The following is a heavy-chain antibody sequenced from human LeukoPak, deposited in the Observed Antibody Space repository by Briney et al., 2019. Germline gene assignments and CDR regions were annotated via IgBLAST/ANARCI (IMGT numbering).Heavy chain of an antibody. D-gene: IGHD6-19*01. J-gene: IGHJ6*02. CDR1: GYTFTSYG. CDR3: AGPRGGYSSGWYGYYYGMDV. CDR2: ISAYNGNT. Sequence: ASVKVSCKASGYTFTSYGISWVRQAPGQGLEWMGWISAYNGNTNYAQKLQGRVTMTTDTSTSTACMELRSLRSDDTAVYYCAGPRGGYSSGWYGYYYGMDVWGQGTTVTVSS. V-gene: IGHV1-18*01.